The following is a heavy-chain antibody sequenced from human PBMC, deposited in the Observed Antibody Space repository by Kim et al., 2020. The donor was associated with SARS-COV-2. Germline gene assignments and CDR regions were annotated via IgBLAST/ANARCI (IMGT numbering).Heavy chain of an antibody. V-gene: IGHV5-10-1*01. CDR3: ARHKTIFGVVIYHGMDV. D-gene: IGHD3-3*01. Sequence: GESLKISCKGSGYSFTSYWISWVRQMPGKGLEWMGRIDPSDSYTNYSPSFQGHVTISADKSISTAYLQWSSLKASDTAMYYCARHKTIFGVVIYHGMDVWGQGTTVTVSS. J-gene: IGHJ6*02. CDR1: GYSFTSYW. CDR2: IDPSDSYT.